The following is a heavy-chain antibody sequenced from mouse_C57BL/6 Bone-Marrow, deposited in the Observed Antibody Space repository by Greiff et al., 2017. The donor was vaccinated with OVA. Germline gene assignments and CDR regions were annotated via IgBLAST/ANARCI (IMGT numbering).Heavy chain of an antibody. J-gene: IGHJ3*01. D-gene: IGHD1-1*01. Sequence: EVQLVESGGDLVKPGGSLKLSCAASGFTFSSYGMSWVRQTPDKRLEWVATISSGGSYTYYPDSVKGRFTISRDNAKKTLYLQMSSLKSEDTAMYYCARRDYYGPFAYWGQGTLVTVSA. CDR2: ISSGGSYT. V-gene: IGHV5-6*01. CDR1: GFTFSSYG. CDR3: ARRDYYGPFAY.